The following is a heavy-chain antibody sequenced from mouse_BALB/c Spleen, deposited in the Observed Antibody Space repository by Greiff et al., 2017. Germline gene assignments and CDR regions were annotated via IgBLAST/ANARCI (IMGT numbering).Heavy chain of an antibody. J-gene: IGHJ1*01. CDR2: ISSGGGST. CDR3: ARHPYYYYGSSYSYWYFDV. Sequence: EVKLMESGGGLVKPGGSLKLSCAASGFAFSSYDMSWVRQTPEKRLEWVAYISSGGGSTYYPDTVKGRFTISRDNAKNTLYLQMSSLKSEDTAMYYCARHPYYYYGSSYSYWYFDVWGAGTTVTVSS. V-gene: IGHV5-12-1*01. D-gene: IGHD1-1*01. CDR1: GFAFSSYD.